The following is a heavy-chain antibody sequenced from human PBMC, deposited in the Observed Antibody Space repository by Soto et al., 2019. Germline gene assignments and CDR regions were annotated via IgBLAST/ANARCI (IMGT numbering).Heavy chain of an antibody. CDR2: ISGSGGST. Sequence: GGSLRLSCAASGFTFSSYAMRWVRQAPGKGLEWVSAISGSGGSTYYADSVKGRFTISRDNSKNTLYLQMNSLRAEDTAVYYCAKPLGCSSTSCYWGMDVWGQGTTVTVS. CDR1: GFTFSSYA. CDR3: AKPLGCSSTSCYWGMDV. J-gene: IGHJ6*02. D-gene: IGHD2-2*01. V-gene: IGHV3-23*01.